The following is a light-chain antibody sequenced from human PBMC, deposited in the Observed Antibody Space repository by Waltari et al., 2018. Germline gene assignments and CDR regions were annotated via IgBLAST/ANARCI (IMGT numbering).Light chain of an antibody. V-gene: IGKV3-15*01. CDR2: GAS. Sequence: ETVMTQFPATLSVSPGETATLSCRASQSVSSNLAWYQQKPGQAPRLLIYGASTRATGIPARFSVSGSGTDFTLTISSLQSEDFAVYYCQQYSKWPPHTFGQGTKLEL. CDR1: QSVSSN. J-gene: IGKJ2*01. CDR3: QQYSKWPPHT.